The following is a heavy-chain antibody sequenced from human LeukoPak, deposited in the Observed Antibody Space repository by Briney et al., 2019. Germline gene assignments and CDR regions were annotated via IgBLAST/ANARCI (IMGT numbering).Heavy chain of an antibody. Sequence: SVKVSCKASGGTFSSYAISWVRQAPGQGLEWMGGIIPIFGTANYAQKFQGRVTITADESTSTAYMELSSLRSEDTAVYYCARPPSSGGHYYYYGMDVWGQGTTVTVSS. CDR1: GGTFSSYA. D-gene: IGHD6-25*01. J-gene: IGHJ6*02. V-gene: IGHV1-69*13. CDR2: IIPIFGTA. CDR3: ARPPSSGGHYYYYGMDV.